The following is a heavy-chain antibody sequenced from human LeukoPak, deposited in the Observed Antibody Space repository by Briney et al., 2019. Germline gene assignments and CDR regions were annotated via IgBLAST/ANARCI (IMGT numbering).Heavy chain of an antibody. CDR3: ARDLYYDSSGRDAFDI. CDR1: GYTFTSYG. D-gene: IGHD3-22*01. CDR2: ISAYNGNT. V-gene: IGHV1-18*01. J-gene: IGHJ3*02. Sequence: ASVKVSCKASGYTFTSYGISWVRQAPGQGLEWMGWISAYNGNTNYAQKLQGRVTMTTDTSTSTAYMELRSLRSDDTAVYYCARDLYYDSSGRDAFDIWGQGTMVTVSS.